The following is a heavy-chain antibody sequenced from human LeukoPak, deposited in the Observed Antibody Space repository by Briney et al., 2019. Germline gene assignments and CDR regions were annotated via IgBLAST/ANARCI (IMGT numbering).Heavy chain of an antibody. D-gene: IGHD6-13*01. CDR3: ARDSTSSSWYQEVYFDY. Sequence: GGSLRLSCAASGFTFSDYYMSWIHQAPGKGLEWVSYISSSGSTIYYADSVKGRFTISRDNAKNSLYLQMNSLRAEDTAVYYCARDSTSSSWYQEVYFDYWGQGTLVTVSS. CDR2: ISSSGSTI. CDR1: GFTFSDYY. V-gene: IGHV3-11*01. J-gene: IGHJ4*02.